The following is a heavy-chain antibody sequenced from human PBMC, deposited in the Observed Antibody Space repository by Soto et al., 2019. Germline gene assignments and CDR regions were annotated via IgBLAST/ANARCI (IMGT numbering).Heavy chain of an antibody. CDR1: GGSISSSNW. CDR3: AIPATSDFDY. V-gene: IGHV4-4*02. Sequence: QVQLQESGPGLVKPSGTLSVTCAVSGGSISSSNWWTWVRQPPGKGLEWIGEIYHSGTTYYNPSLKSRVVISGDRSRNHLSLTLSSVTAADTAVYYCAIPATSDFDYWGQGILVTVSS. J-gene: IGHJ4*02. D-gene: IGHD4-4*01. CDR2: IYHSGTT.